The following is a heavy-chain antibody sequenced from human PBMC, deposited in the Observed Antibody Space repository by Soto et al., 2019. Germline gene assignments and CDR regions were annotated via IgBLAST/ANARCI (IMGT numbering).Heavy chain of an antibody. J-gene: IGHJ4*02. CDR3: AKDTSSGPRNY. CDR1: GFTFSSYA. CDR2: ISGSGGST. D-gene: IGHD6-19*01. V-gene: IGHV3-23*01. Sequence: GGSLRLSCAASGFTFSSYAMSWFRQAPGKGLEWVSAISGSGGSTYYADSVKGRFTISRDNSKNTLYLQMNSLRAEDTAVYYCAKDTSSGPRNYWGQGTLVTVSS.